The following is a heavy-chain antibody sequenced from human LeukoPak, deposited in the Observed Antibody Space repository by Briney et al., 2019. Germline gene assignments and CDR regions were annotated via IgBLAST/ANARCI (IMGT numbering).Heavy chain of an antibody. CDR3: ARVSVHYDFWSGYYTADNWFDP. CDR1: GYTFTSYG. V-gene: IGHV1-18*01. J-gene: IGHJ5*02. Sequence: ASVKVSCKASGYTFTSYGISWVRQAPGQGLEWMGWISAYNGNTNYAQKLQGRVTMTTDTSRSTAYMELRSLRSDDTAVYYCARVSVHYDFWSGYYTADNWFDPWGQGTLVTVSS. D-gene: IGHD3-3*01. CDR2: ISAYNGNT.